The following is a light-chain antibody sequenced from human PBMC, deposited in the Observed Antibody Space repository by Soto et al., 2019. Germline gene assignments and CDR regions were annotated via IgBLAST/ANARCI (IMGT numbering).Light chain of an antibody. CDR1: QSVSSN. Sequence: EILMTQSPATLSVSPGERATLSCRASQSVSSNLAWFQQRPGQAPRLLIYGASTRATGIPARFSGSGSGTEVTLTISSLQSEDFAVYYCQQYNDWFRTFGQGTKVEIK. V-gene: IGKV3-15*01. CDR2: GAS. J-gene: IGKJ1*01. CDR3: QQYNDWFRT.